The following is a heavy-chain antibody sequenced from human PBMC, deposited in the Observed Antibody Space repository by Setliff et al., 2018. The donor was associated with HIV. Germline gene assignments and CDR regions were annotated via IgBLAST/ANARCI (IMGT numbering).Heavy chain of an antibody. CDR2: IHHTGYI. CDR1: GGSSNDYY. J-gene: IGHJ6*02. V-gene: IGHV4-34*01. Sequence: SETLSLTCAVYGGSSNDYYWNWIRQPPGKGLEWIGEIHHTGYINYNSSLKSRVTISVDTSKNQFSLKLSSVTAADTAVYYCARRGDFFYYALYVWGQGTTVTVSS. CDR3: ARRGDFFYYALYV.